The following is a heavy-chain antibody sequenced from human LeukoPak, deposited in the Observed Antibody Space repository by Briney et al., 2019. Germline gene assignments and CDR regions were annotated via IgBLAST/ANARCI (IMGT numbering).Heavy chain of an antibody. CDR3: ARGMRSSWFNY. Sequence: SETLSLTCTVSGGSISSYYWSWLRQPAGKGLEWIGRIYTSGSTNYNPSLKSRVTMSVDTSKNQFSLTLSSVTAADTAVYYCARGMRSSWFNYWGQGTLVTVSS. CDR1: GGSISSYY. D-gene: IGHD6-13*01. J-gene: IGHJ4*02. V-gene: IGHV4-4*07. CDR2: IYTSGST.